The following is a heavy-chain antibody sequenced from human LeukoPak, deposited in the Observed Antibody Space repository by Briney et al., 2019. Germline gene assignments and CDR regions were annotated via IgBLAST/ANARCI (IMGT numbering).Heavy chain of an antibody. Sequence: KPSETLSLTRTVSGGSITTYYWSWIRQPPGKGLEWIGYIYYSGSTNYHPSLKSQVTISVDTSKNQFSLKLSSVTAADTAVYYCARHADMVMYYFDYWGQGTLVTVSS. V-gene: IGHV4-59*08. D-gene: IGHD5-18*01. CDR3: ARHADMVMYYFDY. CDR1: GGSITTYY. CDR2: IYYSGST. J-gene: IGHJ4*02.